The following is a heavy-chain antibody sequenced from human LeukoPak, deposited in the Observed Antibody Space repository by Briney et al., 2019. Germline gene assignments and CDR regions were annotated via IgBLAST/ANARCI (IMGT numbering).Heavy chain of an antibody. J-gene: IGHJ5*02. D-gene: IGHD3-10*01. CDR1: GGSISSSSYY. Sequence: SETLSLTCTVSGGSISSSSYYWGWIRQPPGKGLEWIGSIYYSGSTYYNPSLKSRVTISVDTSKNQFSLKLSSVTAADTAVYYCARGRDYYGSPYNWFDPWGQGTLVTVSS. CDR2: IYYSGST. V-gene: IGHV4-39*07. CDR3: ARGRDYYGSPYNWFDP.